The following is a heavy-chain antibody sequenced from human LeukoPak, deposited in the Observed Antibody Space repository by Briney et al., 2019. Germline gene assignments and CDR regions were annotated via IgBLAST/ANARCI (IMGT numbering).Heavy chain of an antibody. CDR1: GFTFSSYG. J-gene: IGHJ3*02. V-gene: IGHV3-30*18. CDR2: ISYDGSNK. Sequence: GGSLRLSCAASGFTFSSYGMHCVRQAPGKGLEWVAVISYDGSNKYYADSVKGRFTISRDNSKNTLYLQMNSLRAEDTAVYYCAKAHYGGDVGYAFDIWGQGTMVTVSS. D-gene: IGHD4-23*01. CDR3: AKAHYGGDVGYAFDI.